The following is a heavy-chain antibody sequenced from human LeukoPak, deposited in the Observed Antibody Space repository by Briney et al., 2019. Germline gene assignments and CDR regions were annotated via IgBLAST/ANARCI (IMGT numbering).Heavy chain of an antibody. J-gene: IGHJ4*02. D-gene: IGHD2-15*01. CDR2: INHSGST. CDR1: GGSFSGYY. V-gene: IGHV4-34*01. CDR3: ARPGYCSGGSCSHFDY. Sequence: SETLSLTCAVYGGSFSGYYWSWIRQPPGKGLEWIGEINHSGSTNYNPSLKSRVTISVDTSKNQFSLRLSSVTAADTAVYYCARPGYCSGGSCSHFDYWGQGTLVTASS.